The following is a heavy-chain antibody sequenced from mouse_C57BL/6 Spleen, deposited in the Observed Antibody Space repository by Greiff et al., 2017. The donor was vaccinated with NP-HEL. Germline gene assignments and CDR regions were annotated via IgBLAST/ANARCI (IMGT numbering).Heavy chain of an antibody. CDR1: GYTFTSYW. V-gene: IGHV1-7*01. CDR2: INPSSGYT. CDR3: ARGGSSMYYFDY. D-gene: IGHD1-1*01. Sequence: QVQLQQSGAELAKPGASVKLSCKASGYTFTSYWMHWVKQRPGQGLEWIGYINPSSGYTKSNQKFKDKATLTADKSSSTASMQLSSLTDEDSAVDYCARGGSSMYYFDYWGQGTTLTVSS. J-gene: IGHJ2*01.